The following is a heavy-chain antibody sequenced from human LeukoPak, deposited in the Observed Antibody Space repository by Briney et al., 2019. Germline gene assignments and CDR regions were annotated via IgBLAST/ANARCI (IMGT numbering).Heavy chain of an antibody. CDR3: ARDKGGTFDY. CDR1: GGTFSSYA. CDR2: ISAYNGNT. Sequence: ASVKVSCKASGGTFSSYAISWVRQAPGQGLEWMGWISAYNGNTNYAQKLQGRVTMTTDTSTSTAYMELRSLRSDDTAVYYCARDKGGTFDYWGQGTLVTVSS. D-gene: IGHD2-15*01. V-gene: IGHV1-18*01. J-gene: IGHJ4*02.